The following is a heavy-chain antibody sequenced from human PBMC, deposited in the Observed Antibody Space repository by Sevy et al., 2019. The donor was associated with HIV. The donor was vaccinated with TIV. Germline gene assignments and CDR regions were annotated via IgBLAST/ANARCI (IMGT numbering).Heavy chain of an antibody. D-gene: IGHD4-17*01. CDR1: GFTFSSYW. V-gene: IGHV3-7*01. J-gene: IGHJ6*02. Sequence: GGSLRLSCVASGFTFSSYWMTWVRQAPGKGLEWVASIYQDGSKKHYVDSLKGGFSISRVNAKNYLYLEMKSLSADDTAVDYCAAEGCYGDYDVFGYYGMDVWGQGTTVTVSS. CDR2: IYQDGSKK. CDR3: AAEGCYGDYDVFGYYGMDV.